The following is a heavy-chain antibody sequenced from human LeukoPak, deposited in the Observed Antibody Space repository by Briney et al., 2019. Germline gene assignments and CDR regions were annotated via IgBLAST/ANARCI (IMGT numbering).Heavy chain of an antibody. CDR1: GFTFDDYT. J-gene: IGHJ4*02. D-gene: IGHD1-20*01. CDR2: ISWDGGST. CDR3: ARRITGTTGDY. V-gene: IGHV3-43*01. Sequence: GGSLRLSCAASGFTFDDYTMHWVRQAPGKGLEWVSLISWDGGSTYYADSVKGRFTISRDNSKNSLYLQMNSLRAEDTAVYYCARRITGTTGDYWGQGTLVTVSS.